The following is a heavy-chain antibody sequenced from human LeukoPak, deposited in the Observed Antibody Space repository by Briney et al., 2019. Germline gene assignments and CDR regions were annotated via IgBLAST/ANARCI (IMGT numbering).Heavy chain of an antibody. D-gene: IGHD3-3*01. CDR1: GGSFSGYY. CDR2: INHSGST. V-gene: IGHV4-34*01. Sequence: SETLSLTCAVYGGSFSGYYWSWIRQPPGKGLEWIGEINHSGSTNYNPSLKSRVTISVDTSKNQFSLKLSSVTAADTAVYYCASTYYDFWSGDYYGMDVWGQGTTVTVSS. J-gene: IGHJ6*02. CDR3: ASTYYDFWSGDYYGMDV.